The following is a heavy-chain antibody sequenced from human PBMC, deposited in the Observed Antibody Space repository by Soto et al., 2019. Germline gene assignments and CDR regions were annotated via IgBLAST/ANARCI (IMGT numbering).Heavy chain of an antibody. D-gene: IGHD3-10*01. Sequence: EVRLVESGGGLVQPGGSLRLSCVASGFTFNTYEMNWVRQAPGKGLEWISYISSSGSTIYYADSVKGRFTISRDNAKNSLYLQMNSLRAEDTTVYYCARALGRIRFDCWGQGTLVTVSS. V-gene: IGHV3-48*03. CDR2: ISSSGSTI. CDR1: GFTFNTYE. J-gene: IGHJ4*02. CDR3: ARALGRIRFDC.